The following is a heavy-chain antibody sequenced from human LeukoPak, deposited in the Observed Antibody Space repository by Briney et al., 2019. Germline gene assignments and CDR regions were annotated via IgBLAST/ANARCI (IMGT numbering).Heavy chain of an antibody. V-gene: IGHV3-33*01. J-gene: IGHJ6*02. CDR1: GFTFSSYG. CDR3: ARGRGAAGSYYYGMDV. CDR2: IWYDGSNK. Sequence: SGGSLRLSCAASGFTFSSYGMHWVRQAPGKGLEWVAVIWYDGSNKYYADSVKGRFTISRDNSKNTLYLQMNSLRAEDTAVHYCARGRGAAGSYYYGMDVWGQGTTVTVSS. D-gene: IGHD6-13*01.